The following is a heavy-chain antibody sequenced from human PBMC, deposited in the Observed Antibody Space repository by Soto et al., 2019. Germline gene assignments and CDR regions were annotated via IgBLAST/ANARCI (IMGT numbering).Heavy chain of an antibody. CDR1: GFTFSSYG. J-gene: IGHJ6*02. V-gene: IGHV3-33*06. Sequence: QVLLVESGGGVVQPGRSLRLSCAASGFTFSSYGMHWVRQAPGKGLEWVAVIWYDGSNKYYADSVKGRFTISRDNSKNTLYLHMNSLRAEDTAVYYCAKDRDGMDVWGHGATVTVSS. CDR3: AKDRDGMDV. CDR2: IWYDGSNK.